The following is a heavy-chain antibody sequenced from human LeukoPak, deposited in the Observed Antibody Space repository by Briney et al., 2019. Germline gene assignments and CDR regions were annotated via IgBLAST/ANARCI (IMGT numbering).Heavy chain of an antibody. CDR3: ARGPYYYDSSGYFPLYYYGMDV. Sequence: GGSLRLSCAASGFIFSDYYMSWIRQAPGRGLGWISYISGSSSYTKYADSVKGRFTISGDNAKNSLYLQMNSLRAEDTAVYYCARGPYYYDSSGYFPLYYYGMDVWGQGTTVTVSS. CDR1: GFIFSDYY. J-gene: IGHJ6*02. V-gene: IGHV3-11*06. CDR2: ISGSSSYT. D-gene: IGHD3-22*01.